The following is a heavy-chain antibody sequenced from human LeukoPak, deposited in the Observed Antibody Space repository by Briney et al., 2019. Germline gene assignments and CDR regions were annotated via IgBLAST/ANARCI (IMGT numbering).Heavy chain of an antibody. V-gene: IGHV3-48*01. J-gene: IGHJ3*02. Sequence: GGSLRLSCAASGFTFNTYSMNWVRQAPGKGLEWISYISSSSETIYYADSVKGRFTISRDNAKNSLYLQMDSLRAEDTAVYYCARVASPIDYGDLDAFDIWGQGTMVTVSS. CDR2: ISSSSETI. D-gene: IGHD4-17*01. CDR3: ARVASPIDYGDLDAFDI. CDR1: GFTFNTYS.